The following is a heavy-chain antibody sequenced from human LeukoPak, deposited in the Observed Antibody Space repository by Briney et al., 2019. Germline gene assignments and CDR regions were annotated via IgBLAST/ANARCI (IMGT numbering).Heavy chain of an antibody. CDR1: GFTFSSYS. V-gene: IGHV3-66*01. D-gene: IGHD3-22*01. CDR2: IYSGGST. J-gene: IGHJ4*02. CDR3: ATGYDSSGYIL. Sequence: GGSLRLSCAASGFTFSSYSMNWVRQAPGKGLEWVSVIYSGGSTYYADSVKGRFTISRDNSKNTLYLQMNSLRAEDTAVYYCATGYDSSGYILWGQGTLVTVSS.